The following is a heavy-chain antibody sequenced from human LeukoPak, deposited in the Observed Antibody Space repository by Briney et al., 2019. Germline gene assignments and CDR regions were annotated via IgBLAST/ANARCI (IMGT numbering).Heavy chain of an antibody. D-gene: IGHD1-26*01. V-gene: IGHV1-69*04. J-gene: IGHJ3*01. CDR1: GGTFSSYA. CDR3: ATEDFDGIVGPIDSFDV. Sequence: ASVKVSCKASGGTFSSYAISWVRQAPGQGLEWMGRIIPILGIANYAQKFQGRVTITADKSTSTAYMELSSLRSEDTAVYYCATEDFDGIVGPIDSFDVWGQGTMVTVSS. CDR2: IIPILGIA.